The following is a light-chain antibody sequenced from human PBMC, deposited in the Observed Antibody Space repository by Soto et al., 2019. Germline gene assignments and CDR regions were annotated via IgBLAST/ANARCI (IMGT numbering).Light chain of an antibody. CDR1: QSIVTY. Sequence: DIQMTQSPSSLSASVGDRVTITCRASQSIVTYLNWYLQKPGKAPKLLIYAASNLQSGVPSRFSGSGSGTDFTLTISSLQPEDFATYFCQQSYSTPPWTLGQATKVDIK. V-gene: IGKV1-39*01. J-gene: IGKJ1*01. CDR3: QQSYSTPPWT. CDR2: AAS.